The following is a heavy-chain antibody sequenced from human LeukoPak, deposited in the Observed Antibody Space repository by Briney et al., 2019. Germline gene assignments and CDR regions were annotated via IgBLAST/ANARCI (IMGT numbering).Heavy chain of an antibody. J-gene: IGHJ4*02. CDR3: ARGSSYIDY. V-gene: IGHV3-48*01. CDR2: ISSSSSTI. CDR1: GFTFSSYS. Sequence: GGSLRLSCAASGFTFSSYSMNWVRQAPGKGLEWVSYISSSSSTIYYADSVKGRFTISRDNAKNSLYLQMNSLRAEDTAVYYRARGSSYIDYWGQGTLVTVSS. D-gene: IGHD6-6*01.